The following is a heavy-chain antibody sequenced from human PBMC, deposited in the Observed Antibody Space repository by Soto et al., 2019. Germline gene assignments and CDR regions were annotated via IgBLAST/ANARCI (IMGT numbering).Heavy chain of an antibody. Sequence: PGASVKVSCKASGGSFTNYGISWLRQAPGQGLEWMGGSIPIFETTNYAQNFQGRVTITADESTGTSSMELSGLKSADTAVYFCATVLGGYSGSRGPFDLWGQGTLVTVSS. V-gene: IGHV1-69*13. D-gene: IGHD1-26*01. CDR2: SIPIFETT. CDR1: GGSFTNYG. CDR3: ATVLGGYSGSRGPFDL. J-gene: IGHJ4*02.